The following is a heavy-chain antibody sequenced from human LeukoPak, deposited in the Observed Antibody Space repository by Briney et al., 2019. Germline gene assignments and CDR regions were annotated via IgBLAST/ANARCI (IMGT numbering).Heavy chain of an antibody. V-gene: IGHV4-59*11. CDR2: IYYSRSN. CDR3: AREGAAAGYFDH. Sequence: SETLSLTCTVSGGSIRSHYWSWIRQPPGKELEWIGYIYYSRSNNYNPSLKSRVTISVDTSKNQFSLKLSSVTAADTAVYYCAREGAAAGYFDHWGQGTLVTVSS. D-gene: IGHD6-13*01. J-gene: IGHJ4*02. CDR1: GGSIRSHY.